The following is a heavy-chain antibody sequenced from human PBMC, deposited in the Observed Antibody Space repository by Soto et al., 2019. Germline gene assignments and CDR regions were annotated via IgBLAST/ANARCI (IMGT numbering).Heavy chain of an antibody. Sequence: SETLSLTCTVSGGSISSYYWSWIRQPPGKGLEWIGYIYYSGSTNYNPSLKSRVTISVDTSKNQFSLKLSSVTAADTAVYYCARQARGAARSYYMDVWGKGTTVTVSS. CDR1: GGSISSYY. CDR2: IYYSGST. V-gene: IGHV4-59*08. J-gene: IGHJ6*03. CDR3: ARQARGAARSYYMDV. D-gene: IGHD6-6*01.